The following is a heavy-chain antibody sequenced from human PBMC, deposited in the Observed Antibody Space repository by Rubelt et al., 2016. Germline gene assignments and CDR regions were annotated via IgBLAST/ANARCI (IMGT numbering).Heavy chain of an antibody. Sequence: SFAINWVRQAPGQGLEWMGWITTNTGNPTYAQGFTGRFVFSLDTSVSTAYLQISSLKAEDTAVYYYARVLVSGYDIGYWGQGTLVTVSS. CDR2: ITTNTGNP. V-gene: IGHV7-4-1*02. CDR3: ARVLVSGYDIGY. J-gene: IGHJ4*02. D-gene: IGHD5-12*01. CDR1: SFA.